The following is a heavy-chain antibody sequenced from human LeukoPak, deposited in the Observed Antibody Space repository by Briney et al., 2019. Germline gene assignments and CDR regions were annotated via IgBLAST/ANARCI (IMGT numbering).Heavy chain of an antibody. CDR1: GFTFSSYA. D-gene: IGHD1-1*01. Sequence: GGSLRLSCAASGFTFSSYAMSWVRQAPGKGLEWASAISGSGGSTYYADSVRGRFTLSRDNSKNSLFVQMNSLRAEDTAVYFCAKSRSGSANWALQIFDNRGQGTLVTVSS. J-gene: IGHJ4*02. CDR3: AKSRSGSANWALQIFDN. V-gene: IGHV3-23*01. CDR2: ISGSGGST.